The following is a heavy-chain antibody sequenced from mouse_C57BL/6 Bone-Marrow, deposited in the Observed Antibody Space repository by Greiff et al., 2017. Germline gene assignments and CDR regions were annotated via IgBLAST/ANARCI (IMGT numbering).Heavy chain of an antibody. D-gene: IGHD1-1*01. CDR2: IDPSDSYT. CDR3: ARGFTTVVDAMDY. V-gene: IGHV1-69*01. CDR1: GYTFTSYW. J-gene: IGHJ4*01. Sequence: QVQLQQSGAELVMPGASVKLSCKASGYTFTSYWMHWVKQRPGQGLEWIGEIDPSDSYTNYNQKFKGKSTLTVDKSSSTAYMQLSSLTSEDSAVYYCARGFTTVVDAMDYWGQGTSVTVSS.